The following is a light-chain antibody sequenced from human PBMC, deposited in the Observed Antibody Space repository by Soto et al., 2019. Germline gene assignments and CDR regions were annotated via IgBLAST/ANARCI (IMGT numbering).Light chain of an antibody. CDR1: TSNIGTNT. J-gene: IGLJ2*01. CDR2: SND. CDR3: ATWDDSLNVV. V-gene: IGLV1-44*01. Sequence: QSVLTQSPSASGTPGQRVSISCSGSTSNIGTNTVSWYQHVPRTAPTLLIYSNDQQPSAVPGRFSGSKAGTSASLAISGLLSEEEADYCCATWDDSLNVVFGGGTKLTVL.